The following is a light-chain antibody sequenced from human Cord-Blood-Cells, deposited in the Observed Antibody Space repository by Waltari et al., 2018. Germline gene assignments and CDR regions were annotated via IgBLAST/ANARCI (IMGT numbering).Light chain of an antibody. CDR2: WAS. CDR3: QQYYSTPYT. Sequence: DIVITQSPDSPAVSLGERATITCKSSQSVLYSSNNKNYLAWYQQKPGQPPKLLIYWASTRESGVPDRFSGSGSGTDFTLTISSLQAEDVAVYYCQQYYSTPYTFGQGTKLEIK. J-gene: IGKJ2*01. CDR1: QSVLYSSNNKNY. V-gene: IGKV4-1*01.